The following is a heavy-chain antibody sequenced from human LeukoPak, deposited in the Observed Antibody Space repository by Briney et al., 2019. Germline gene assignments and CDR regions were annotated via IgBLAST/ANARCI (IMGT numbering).Heavy chain of an antibody. CDR1: GFTLSIYD. J-gene: IGHJ5*02. V-gene: IGHV3-13*01. CDR3: ARAVAGTHWFDP. Sequence: GGSLRLSCAASGFTLSIYDMHWVRQPPGKGLEWVSGIDIPGNTYYPDSVKGRFTMSRESAKNSLYLQMNSLRAGDTAVYYCARAVAGTHWFDPWGQGTLVTVSS. CDR2: IDIPGNT. D-gene: IGHD6-19*01.